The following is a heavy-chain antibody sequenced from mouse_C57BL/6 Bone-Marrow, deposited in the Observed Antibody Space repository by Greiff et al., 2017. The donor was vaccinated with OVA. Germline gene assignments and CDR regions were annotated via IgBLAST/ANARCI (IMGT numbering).Heavy chain of an antibody. J-gene: IGHJ4*01. V-gene: IGHV5-4*03. CDR1: GFTFSSYA. Sequence: EVKVVESGGGLVKPGGSLKLSCAASGFTFSSYAMSWVRQTPEKRLEWVATISDGGSYTYYPDNVKGRFTISRDNAKNNLYLQMSHLKSEDTAMYYCARGLITPMDYWGQGTSVTVSS. CDR3: ARGLITPMDY. CDR2: ISDGGSYT. D-gene: IGHD1-1*01.